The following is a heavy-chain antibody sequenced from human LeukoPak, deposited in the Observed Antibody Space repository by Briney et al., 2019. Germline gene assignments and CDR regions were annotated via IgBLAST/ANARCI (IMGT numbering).Heavy chain of an antibody. D-gene: IGHD3-22*01. CDR2: ISGAGGTT. J-gene: IGHJ4*02. CDR3: AKASDFDSSGFPIDVFDF. V-gene: IGHV3-23*01. Sequence: GGSLRLSCAASGFTFSTFDMSWVRQAPGKGLQWVSTISGAGGTTLFADSVKGRFSISRDNSNNKVFLQMNSLRVEDTAVYYCAKASDFDSSGFPIDVFDFGGQGLLVSVAS. CDR1: GFTFSTFD.